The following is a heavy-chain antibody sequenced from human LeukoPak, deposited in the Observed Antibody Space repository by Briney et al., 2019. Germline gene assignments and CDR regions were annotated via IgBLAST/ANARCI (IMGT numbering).Heavy chain of an antibody. J-gene: IGHJ4*02. CDR2: LIPIFNTP. Sequence: ASVKVSCKASGGTFSNYAFSWVRQAPGQGLEWMGGLIPIFNTPVYAQKFQGRATINADASTSTAYMELSSLTSDDTALYYCARWAGTGSPQFYGPLDYWGQGTLVTVSS. D-gene: IGHD1-1*01. V-gene: IGHV1-69*13. CDR3: ARWAGTGSPQFYGPLDY. CDR1: GGTFSNYA.